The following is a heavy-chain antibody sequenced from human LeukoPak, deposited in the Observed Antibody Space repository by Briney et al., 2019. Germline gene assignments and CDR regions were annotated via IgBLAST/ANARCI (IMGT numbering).Heavy chain of an antibody. J-gene: IGHJ4*02. CDR1: GYXFTDYY. V-gene: IGHV1-2*02. CDR2: LNPNSGGT. D-gene: IGHD3-10*01. Sequence: ASVKVSCKASGYXFTDYYIHWVRQAPGQGHEWMGGLNPNSGGTNYAQKFQGRVTMTRDTSISTVYMELSSLRSDDTAVYYCARDPATTYYYNPWGQGTLVTVSS. CDR3: ARDPATTYYYNP.